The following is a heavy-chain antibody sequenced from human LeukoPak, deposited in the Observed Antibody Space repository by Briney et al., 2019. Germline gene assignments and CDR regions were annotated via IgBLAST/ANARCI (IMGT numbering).Heavy chain of an antibody. J-gene: IGHJ6*03. D-gene: IGHD4-17*01. Sequence: QPGGSLRLSCAASGFTVITNDMTWVRQAPGKGLEWVSVLYSDGNTKYADSVQGRFTISRDNFKNTVHLQMNSLRAEDTAIYYCAKNGEELDVGYRDLVFGYYHYYMDVWGKGTAVTVSS. CDR2: LYSDGNT. CDR3: AKNGEELDVGYRDLVFGYYHYYMDV. V-gene: IGHV3-53*01. CDR1: GFTVITND.